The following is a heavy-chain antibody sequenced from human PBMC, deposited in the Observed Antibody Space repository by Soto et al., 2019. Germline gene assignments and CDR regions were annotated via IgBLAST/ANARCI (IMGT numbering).Heavy chain of an antibody. CDR2: IKSKTDGGTA. J-gene: IGHJ4*01. Sequence: PGGSLTLSRATSGFTFTTAWINSGRPAPREGLEWGGRIKSKTDGGTADFAAPVRGRFAISREDSKSMVYLQMSRLKTEDTAVYYCTTDSYYTLTLVRLDYWGLETLFTVSS. CDR1: GFTFTTAW. CDR3: TTDSYYTLTLVRLDY. V-gene: IGHV3-15*07. D-gene: IGHD3-3*01.